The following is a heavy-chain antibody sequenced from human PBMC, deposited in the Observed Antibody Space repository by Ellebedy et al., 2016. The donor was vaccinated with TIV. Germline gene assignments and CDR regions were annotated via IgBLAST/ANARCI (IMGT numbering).Heavy chain of an antibody. CDR1: GDSVSSNSAA. J-gene: IGHJ6*02. Sequence: SQTLSLTXXISGDSVSSNSAAWNWIRQSPSRGLEWLGRTYYRSKWYNDYAVSVKSRITINPDTSKNQFSLQLNSVTPEDTAVYYCARGRAVAGIYYYYYDGMDVWGQGTTVTVSS. CDR3: ARGRAVAGIYYYYYDGMDV. CDR2: TYYRSKWYN. V-gene: IGHV6-1*01. D-gene: IGHD6-19*01.